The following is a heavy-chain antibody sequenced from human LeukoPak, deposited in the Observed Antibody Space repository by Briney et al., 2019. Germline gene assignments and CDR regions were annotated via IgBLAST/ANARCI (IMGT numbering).Heavy chain of an antibody. Sequence: ASVKVSCKASGYTFTSYGITWVRQAPGQGLELMGWISGDNGNTYYAQKLQGRVTMTTDTSTSTAYMELRSLRSDDTAVYYCARDCDRSGYYCYWSQGTLVTVSS. CDR3: ARDCDRSGYYCY. J-gene: IGHJ4*02. D-gene: IGHD3-22*01. V-gene: IGHV1-18*01. CDR1: GYTFTSYG. CDR2: ISGDNGNT.